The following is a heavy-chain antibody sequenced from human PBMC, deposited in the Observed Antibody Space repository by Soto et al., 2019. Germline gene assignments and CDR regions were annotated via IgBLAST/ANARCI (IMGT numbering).Heavy chain of an antibody. D-gene: IGHD6-13*01. V-gene: IGHV1-8*01. CDR2: MNPNSGNT. CDR1: GYTFTSYD. Sequence: ASVKVSFKASGYTFTSYDINWVRQATGQGLEWMGWMNPNSGNTGYAQKFQGRVTMTRNKSISTAYMELSSLRSEDTAVYYCARGPSIAAAGLYNWFDPWGQGTLVTVSS. CDR3: ARGPSIAAAGLYNWFDP. J-gene: IGHJ5*02.